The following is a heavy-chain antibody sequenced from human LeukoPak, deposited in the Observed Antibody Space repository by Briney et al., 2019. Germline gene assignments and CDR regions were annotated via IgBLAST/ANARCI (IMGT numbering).Heavy chain of an antibody. Sequence: SETLSLTRTVSGGSINSGDYYWSWIRQPPGKGLEWIGYIYYSGSTYYNPSLKSRVTISVDTSKNQFSLQLSSVTAADTAVYYCATERPEWGAYSLLEYYYMDVWGKGTTVTVSS. J-gene: IGHJ6*03. V-gene: IGHV4-30-4*08. CDR2: IYYSGST. CDR1: GGSINSGDYY. CDR3: ATERPEWGAYSLLEYYYMDV. D-gene: IGHD1-1*01.